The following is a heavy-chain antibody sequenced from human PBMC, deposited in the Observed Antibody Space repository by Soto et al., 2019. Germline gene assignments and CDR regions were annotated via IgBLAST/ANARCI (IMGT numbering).Heavy chain of an antibody. CDR2: IFYTGST. Sequence: SETLSLTCSVSDDSISSSTYYWGWIRQPPGKGLEWLGYIFYTGSTYKNPSLKSRVTISADSSKNQFSVNLTSVTATDTAVYYCARRRSSGYAYYFDYWRQGILVIVAS. J-gene: IGHJ4*02. CDR1: DDSISSSTYY. D-gene: IGHD3-22*01. V-gene: IGHV4-39*01. CDR3: ARRRSSGYAYYFDY.